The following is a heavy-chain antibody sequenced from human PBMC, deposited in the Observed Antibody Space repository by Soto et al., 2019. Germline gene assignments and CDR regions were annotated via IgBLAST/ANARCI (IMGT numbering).Heavy chain of an antibody. V-gene: IGHV4-39*01. CDR1: GGSISSRGYY. CDR2: IYYSGST. J-gene: IGHJ4*02. CDR3: VRGRHSGGSFEC. D-gene: IGHD3-16*01. Sequence: SETLSLTCTCSGGSISSRGYYWGWIRQPPGKGLEWIGTIYYSGSTYYNPSLKSRVTISVDTSKNQFSLKLSSVTAADTAVYSCVRGRHSGGSFECWGEGIQGTVTS.